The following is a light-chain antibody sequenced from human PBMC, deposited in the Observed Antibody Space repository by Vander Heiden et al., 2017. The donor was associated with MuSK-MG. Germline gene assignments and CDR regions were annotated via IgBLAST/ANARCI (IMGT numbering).Light chain of an antibody. CDR1: TSNIGSNT. V-gene: IGLV1-44*01. J-gene: IGLJ2*01. CDR3: ATWDDSLNGPV. Sequence: QSVLTQPPSASGTPGQRVTISCSGGTSNIGSNTVNWYQQLPVTAPKILIYTNDQRPSGVPGRFSGSKSGTSASLAISGLQSEDEGDYYCATWDDSLNGPVFGGGTKLTVL. CDR2: TND.